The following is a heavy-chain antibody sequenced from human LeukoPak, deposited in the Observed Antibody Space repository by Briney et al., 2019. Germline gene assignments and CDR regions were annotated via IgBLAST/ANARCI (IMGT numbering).Heavy chain of an antibody. CDR3: ARVGDMEAFDI. CDR1: GFTLSSFG. CDR2: MWYDGRNK. V-gene: IGHV3-33*01. Sequence: PGRSLSLSCAASGFTLSSFGMVWVRPAPGKGLEWVTLMWYDGRNKYYADSVKGRFTISRDNSKNTVYLQMNSLRGEDTAVYYCARVGDMEAFDIWGQGTRVTVSS. J-gene: IGHJ3*02. D-gene: IGHD3-16*01.